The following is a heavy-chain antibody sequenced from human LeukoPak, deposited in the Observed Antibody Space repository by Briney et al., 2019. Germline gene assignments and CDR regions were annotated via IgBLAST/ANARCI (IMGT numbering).Heavy chain of an antibody. CDR3: ARHERANWFDP. CDR1: GGSISISSYY. J-gene: IGHJ5*02. CDR2: LYYSGST. D-gene: IGHD6-25*01. V-gene: IGHV4-39*01. Sequence: PSETLSLTCTVSGGSISISSYYWGWIRQPPGKGLEWIGSLYYSGSTYYNPSLRSRVTISVDTSKNQFSLKLSPVTAADAAVYYGARHERANWFDPWGQGTLVTVSS.